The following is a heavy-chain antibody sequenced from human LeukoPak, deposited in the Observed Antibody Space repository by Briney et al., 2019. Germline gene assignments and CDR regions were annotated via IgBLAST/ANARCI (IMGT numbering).Heavy chain of an antibody. D-gene: IGHD4-17*01. V-gene: IGHV4-34*01. CDR1: GGSFSGYY. CDR2: INHSGST. Sequence: PSETLSLTCAVYGGSFSGYYWSWIRQPPGKGLEWIGEINHSGSTNYNPSLKSRVTISVDTSKNQFSLKLSSVTAADTAVYYCAREPALNTVTTYPRFDYWGQGTLVTVSS. J-gene: IGHJ4*02. CDR3: AREPALNTVTTYPRFDY.